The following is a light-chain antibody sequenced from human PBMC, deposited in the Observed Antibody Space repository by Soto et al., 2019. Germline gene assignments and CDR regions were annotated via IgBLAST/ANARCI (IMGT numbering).Light chain of an antibody. Sequence: DIQMTQSPSSLSASVGDRVTITCRASQNIDRYLNWYQQKPGKAPKLLIYATSSLQSGVPSRFSGSGSGTDFTLTISSLQPEDFAAYYCQQTYSTLWTFGQGTKVDIK. CDR1: QNIDRY. CDR3: QQTYSTLWT. V-gene: IGKV1-39*01. CDR2: ATS. J-gene: IGKJ1*01.